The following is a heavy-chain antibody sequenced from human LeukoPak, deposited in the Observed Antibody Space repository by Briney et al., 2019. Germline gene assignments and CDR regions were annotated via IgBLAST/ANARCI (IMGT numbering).Heavy chain of an antibody. D-gene: IGHD1-7*01. Sequence: PSETLSLTCTVSGGSISSYYWSWIRQPPGKGLEWIGYIYYSGSTNYNPSLKSRVTISVDKSKNQFSLKLSSVTAADTAVYYCARKNYAPPLHFDYWGQGTLVTVSS. CDR3: ARKNYAPPLHFDY. J-gene: IGHJ4*02. V-gene: IGHV4-59*12. CDR1: GGSISSYY. CDR2: IYYSGST.